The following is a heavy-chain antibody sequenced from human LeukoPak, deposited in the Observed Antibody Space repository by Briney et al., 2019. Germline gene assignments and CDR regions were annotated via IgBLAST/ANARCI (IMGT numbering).Heavy chain of an antibody. V-gene: IGHV3-43*01. J-gene: IGHJ4*02. D-gene: IGHD1-26*01. Sequence: GGSLRLSCAASGFTFYDYTLHWVRHAPGKGLEWVSLISWDSTNKYYADSVKGRFTISRDNRKKSLDLQMNSLRTEDTALYYCAKEGSGSYPELAYWGQGTLVTVSS. CDR2: ISWDSTNK. CDR3: AKEGSGSYPELAY. CDR1: GFTFYDYT.